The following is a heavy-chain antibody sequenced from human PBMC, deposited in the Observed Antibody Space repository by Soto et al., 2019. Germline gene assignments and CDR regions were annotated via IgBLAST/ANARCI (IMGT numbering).Heavy chain of an antibody. CDR1: GGSISDHP. J-gene: IGHJ4*02. Sequence: QVQLQESGPGLVKPSETLSLTCTVSGGSISDHPWSWIRQSPGKGLEWIGYFYYSGRTVYNPSLKSRVIMSLDTSKNQFSLKLTSVTATDTAVYYCAGDIPSGSYRFDYWGQGALVIVSS. D-gene: IGHD1-26*01. V-gene: IGHV4-59*08. CDR3: AGDIPSGSYRFDY. CDR2: FYYSGRT.